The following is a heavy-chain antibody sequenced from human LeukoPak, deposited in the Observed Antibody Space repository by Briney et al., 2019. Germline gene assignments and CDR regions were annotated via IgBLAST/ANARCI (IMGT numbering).Heavy chain of an antibody. CDR3: ARGLGYKPRYFDL. D-gene: IGHD5-24*01. CDR1: GYSISSDYY. J-gene: IGHJ2*01. V-gene: IGHV4-38-2*01. CDR2: VYHSGSP. Sequence: SETPSLTCAVSGYSISSDYYWGWIRQSPDQGPEWIGSVYHSGSPYYNPSFKSRVTISVDTSDNQFSLKLTSVTAADTAVYYCARGLGYKPRYFDLWGRGTLVTVSS.